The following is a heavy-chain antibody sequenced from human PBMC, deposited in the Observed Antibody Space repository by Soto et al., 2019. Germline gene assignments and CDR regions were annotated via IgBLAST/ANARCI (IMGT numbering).Heavy chain of an antibody. V-gene: IGHV1-2*04. CDR1: GYTFTGYY. Sequence: ASVKVSCKASGYTFTGYYMHWVRQAPGQGLEWMGWINPNSGGTNYAQKFQGWVTMTRDTSISTAYMELSRLRSDDTAVYYCARGVTGTTDPFWFDPWGQGTLVTVSS. CDR3: ARGVTGTTDPFWFDP. J-gene: IGHJ5*02. D-gene: IGHD1-7*01. CDR2: INPNSGGT.